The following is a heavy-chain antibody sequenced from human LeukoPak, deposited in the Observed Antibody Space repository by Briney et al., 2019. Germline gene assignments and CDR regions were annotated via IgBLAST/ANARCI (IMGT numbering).Heavy chain of an antibody. J-gene: IGHJ3*02. CDR2: IYSGGST. Sequence: GGCLRLSFAAAGFTVSSDYMSWVRQAPGRGLEWVSSIYSGGSTFYADSVKGRFPISRDNSKNPLYLQMNSLRAEDTAVYYCARGGSYLSAFDIWGQGTMVTVSS. CDR3: ARGGSYLSAFDI. V-gene: IGHV3-53*01. CDR1: GFTVSSDY. D-gene: IGHD1-26*01.